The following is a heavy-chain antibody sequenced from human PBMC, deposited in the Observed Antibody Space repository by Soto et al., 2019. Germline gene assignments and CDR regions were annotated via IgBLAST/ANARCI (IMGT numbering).Heavy chain of an antibody. V-gene: IGHV3-73*01. CDR1: GFTFSDSA. D-gene: IGHD3-22*01. Sequence: GSLRLSCAASGFTFSDSAMHWVRQASGKGLEWLGRIRSKANNFATAYAASVKGRFTISRDDAKNTVYLQMNSLNSEDTAVYYCTRRSEYDSGGYYYAYDYWGQGTRVTVSS. CDR3: TRRSEYDSGGYYYAYDY. CDR2: IRSKANNFAT. J-gene: IGHJ4*02.